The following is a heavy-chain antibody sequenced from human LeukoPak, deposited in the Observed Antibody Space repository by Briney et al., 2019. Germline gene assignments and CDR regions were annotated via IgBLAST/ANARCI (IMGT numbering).Heavy chain of an antibody. CDR1: GFTFTSYA. D-gene: IGHD1-1*01. CDR2: ISGGGEDT. Sequence: GGSLRLSCAASGFTFTSYAMSWIRQAPGKGLQWVSAISGGGEDTYYPDSVKGRFTISRDNSKNTLYLQMNSLRAEDTAIYYCAKPRAMTTGVGRYFDLWGRGTLVTVSS. CDR3: AKPRAMTTGVGRYFDL. V-gene: IGHV3-23*01. J-gene: IGHJ2*01.